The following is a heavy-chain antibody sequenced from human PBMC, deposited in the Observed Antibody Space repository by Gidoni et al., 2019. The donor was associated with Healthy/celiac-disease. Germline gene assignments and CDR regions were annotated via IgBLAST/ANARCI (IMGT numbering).Heavy chain of an antibody. D-gene: IGHD2-15*01. V-gene: IGHV4-31*03. J-gene: IGHJ4*02. CDR1: GGSISSGGYY. CDR3: ARDPPNCSGGSCYPGWYFDY. Sequence: QVQLQESGPGLVKPSQTLSLTCTVSGGSISSGGYYWSWIRQHPGKGLEWIGYIYYSGSTYYNPSLKSRVTISVDTSKNQFSLKLSSVTAADTAVYYCARDPPNCSGGSCYPGWYFDYWGQGTLVTVSS. CDR2: IYYSGST.